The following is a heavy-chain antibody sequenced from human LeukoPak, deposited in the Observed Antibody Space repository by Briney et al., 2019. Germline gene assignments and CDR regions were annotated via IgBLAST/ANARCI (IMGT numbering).Heavy chain of an antibody. CDR1: GFSFDDYA. CDR3: AKSSGWYNLFFQH. J-gene: IGHJ1*01. V-gene: IGHV3-9*01. D-gene: IGHD6-19*01. Sequence: GGSLRLSCAASGFSFDDYAMHWVRQAPGKGLEWVSGISWNSGSIGYADSVKGRFTISRDNAKNSLYLQMNSLRAEDTALYYCAKSSGWYNLFFQHWGQGTLVTVSS. CDR2: ISWNSGSI.